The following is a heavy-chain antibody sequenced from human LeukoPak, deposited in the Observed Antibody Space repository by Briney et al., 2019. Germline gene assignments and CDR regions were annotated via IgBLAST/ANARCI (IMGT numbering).Heavy chain of an antibody. CDR1: GFTFSNYG. CDR2: IYYHGNNK. J-gene: IGHJ4*02. Sequence: GGSLRLSCAASGFTFSNYGMHWVRQAPGKGLEWVAFIYYHGNNKNYADFMKGRFTISRDNSKNTLFLQMNSLRAEDTAVYYCARENYYGSGCDFWGQGSLVTVSS. D-gene: IGHD3-10*01. CDR3: ARENYYGSGCDF. V-gene: IGHV3-30*02.